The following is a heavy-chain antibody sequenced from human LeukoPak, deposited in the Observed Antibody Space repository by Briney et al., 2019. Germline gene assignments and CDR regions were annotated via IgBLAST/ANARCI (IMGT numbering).Heavy chain of an antibody. J-gene: IGHJ4*02. CDR1: GFTFSDYY. CDR2: ISGSSTDT. Sequence: GGSLRLSCAASGFTFSDYYMSWIRQAPGKGLEWLSYISGSSTDTNYADSVKGRFTISRDNAKNSLYPQMNSLRVEDTAFYYCARVISISSGFYAYWGQGTLVAVSS. D-gene: IGHD3-22*01. CDR3: ARVISISSGFYAY. V-gene: IGHV3-11*06.